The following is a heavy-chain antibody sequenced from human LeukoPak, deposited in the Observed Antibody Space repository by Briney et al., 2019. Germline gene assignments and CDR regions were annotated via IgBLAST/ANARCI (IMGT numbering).Heavy chain of an antibody. J-gene: IGHJ4*02. CDR2: ISAYNGNT. D-gene: IGHD6-6*01. CDR1: GGTLNSYV. CDR3: ASSGRPQHYFDY. V-gene: IGHV1-18*01. Sequence: ASVKVSCKASGGTLNSYVISWVRQAPGQGLEWMGWISAYNGNTNYAQKLQGRVTMTTDTSTSTAYMELRSLRSDDTAVYYCASSGRPQHYFDYWGQGTLVTVSS.